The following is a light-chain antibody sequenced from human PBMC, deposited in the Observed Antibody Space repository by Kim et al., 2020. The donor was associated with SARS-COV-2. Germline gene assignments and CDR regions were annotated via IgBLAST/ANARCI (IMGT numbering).Light chain of an antibody. J-gene: IGKJ2*01. V-gene: IGKV1-33*01. CDR1: QDVIKY. CDR3: QHYVDLPYT. Sequence: SASVGDRVSIACQIGQDVIKYLNWYQQKPGKAPKLLIYDASNLETGVPSRFSGSRSGTDFTFTISGLQPEDIAAYFCQHYVDLPYTFGQGTKLAI. CDR2: DAS.